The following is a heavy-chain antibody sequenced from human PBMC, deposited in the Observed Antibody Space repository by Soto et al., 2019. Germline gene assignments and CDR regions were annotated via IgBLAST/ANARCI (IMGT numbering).Heavy chain of an antibody. Sequence: GGSLRFSCAASGFTFTDFWRSWVRHAPGKGLEWVANLNHEGREKKCVDAVQVRFSISRDNAKNGVYSDLNSLRAKDTAVHYLARTRFIGTYYVKGVTYDFGHWGQGAPVTVSS. J-gene: IGHJ4*02. CDR2: LNHEGREK. D-gene: IGHD1-26*01. V-gene: IGHV3-7*01. CDR3: ARTRFIGTYYVKGVTYDFGH. CDR1: GFTFTDFW.